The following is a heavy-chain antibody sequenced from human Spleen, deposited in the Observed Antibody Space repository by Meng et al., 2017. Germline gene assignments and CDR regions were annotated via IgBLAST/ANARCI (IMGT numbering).Heavy chain of an antibody. CDR2: FNPSDGST. J-gene: IGHJ6*02. CDR1: GGTFSSYA. V-gene: IGHV1-46*01. CDR3: ARDNPAGGSYGMDV. D-gene: IGHD3-16*01. Sequence: ASVKVSCKASGGTFSSYAISWVRQAPGQGLEWMAIFNPSDGSTTYAQKFRGRVTMTRDTSTSTVYMELSSLRSDDTAVYYCARDNPAGGSYGMDVWGQGTTVTVSS.